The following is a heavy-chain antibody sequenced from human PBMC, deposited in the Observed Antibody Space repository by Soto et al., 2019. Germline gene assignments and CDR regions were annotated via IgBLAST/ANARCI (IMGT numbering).Heavy chain of an antibody. Sequence: QVQLVESGGGVVQPGRSLIRSCAASGFTFSSYAMHWVRQAPGKGPEWVAVISYDGSSKTYADSVKGQFTISRDNSKYSLFLQMNNLRPEDTAVYYCARRNSDYSSVWSDDFDSWGERTMVTVSS. CDR3: ARRNSDYSSVWSDDFDS. CDR2: ISYDGSSK. V-gene: IGHV3-30-3*01. J-gene: IGHJ3*02. D-gene: IGHD6-19*01. CDR1: GFTFSSYA.